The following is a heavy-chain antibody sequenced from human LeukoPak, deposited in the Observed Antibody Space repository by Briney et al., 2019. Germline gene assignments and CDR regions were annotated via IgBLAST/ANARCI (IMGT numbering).Heavy chain of an antibody. V-gene: IGHV4-4*07. J-gene: IGHJ5*02. CDR2: IYTSGST. CDR3: AREPTIFGSYNWFDP. D-gene: IGHD3-3*01. CDR1: GGSISSYY. Sequence: SETLSLTCTVSGGSISSYYWSWIRQPAGKGLEWIGRIYTSGSTNYNPSLKGRVTMSVDTSKNQFSLKLSSVTAADTAVYYCAREPTIFGSYNWFDPWGQGTLVTVSS.